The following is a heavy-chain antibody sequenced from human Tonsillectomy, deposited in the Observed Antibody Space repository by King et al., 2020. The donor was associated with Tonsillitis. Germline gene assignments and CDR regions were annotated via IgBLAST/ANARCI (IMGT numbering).Heavy chain of an antibody. D-gene: IGHD3-22*01. Sequence: QLVQSGGGVVQPGRSLRLSCAASGFTFSSYGVHWVRQAPGKGLEWVADISYDGSNKYYVDSVKGRFNISRDNSQNTLYLQMNSLRVEDTAVYYCARNYYDSGGHSNGMAVCGQGTTVTVSS. J-gene: IGHJ6*02. CDR1: GFTFSSYG. V-gene: IGHV3-33*05. CDR2: ISYDGSNK. CDR3: ARNYYDSGGHSNGMAV.